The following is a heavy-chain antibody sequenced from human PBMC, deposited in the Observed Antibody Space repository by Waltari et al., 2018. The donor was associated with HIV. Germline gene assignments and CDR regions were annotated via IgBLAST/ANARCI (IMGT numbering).Heavy chain of an antibody. J-gene: IGHJ4*02. CDR3: AKDQVVVVAAPVY. D-gene: IGHD2-15*01. CDR1: GFTFSSYG. Sequence: QVQLVESGGGVVQPGRSLRLSCAASGFTFSSYGMHWVRQAPGKGLEWVAVISYDGSNKYYADSVKGRFTISRDNSKNTLYLQMNSLRAEDTAVYYCAKDQVVVVAAPVYWGQGTLVTVSS. CDR2: ISYDGSNK. V-gene: IGHV3-30*18.